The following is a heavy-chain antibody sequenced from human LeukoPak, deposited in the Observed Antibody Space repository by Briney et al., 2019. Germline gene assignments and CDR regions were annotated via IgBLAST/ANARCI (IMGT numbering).Heavy chain of an antibody. Sequence: PSGTLSLTCAVSGGSISSSNWWSWVRQPPGKGLEWIGYIYYSGSTYYNPSLKSRVTISVDTSKNQFSLKLSSVTAADTAVYYCALGWFGDHHWGQGTLVTVSS. CDR1: GGSISSSNW. D-gene: IGHD3-10*01. CDR3: ALGWFGDHH. V-gene: IGHV4-4*02. CDR2: IYYSGST. J-gene: IGHJ5*02.